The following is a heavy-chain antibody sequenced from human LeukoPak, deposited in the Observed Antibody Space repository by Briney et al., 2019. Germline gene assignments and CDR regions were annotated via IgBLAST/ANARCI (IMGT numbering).Heavy chain of an antibody. J-gene: IGHJ4*02. CDR2: IYYSGST. Sequence: SETLSLTCTVSGGSISSYYWSWLRQPPGKGLEWIGYIYYSGSTNYNPSLKSRVTISVDTSKNQFSLKLSSVTAADTAVYYCARATGQQLEEAFDYWGQGTLVTVSS. V-gene: IGHV4-59*01. CDR3: ARATGQQLEEAFDY. D-gene: IGHD6-13*01. CDR1: GGSISSYY.